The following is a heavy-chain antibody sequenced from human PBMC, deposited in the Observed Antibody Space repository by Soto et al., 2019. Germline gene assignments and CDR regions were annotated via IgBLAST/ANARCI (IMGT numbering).Heavy chain of an antibody. CDR2: IDPSDSYT. Sequence: LKISCKGSGYSFTSYWISWVRQMPGKGLEWMGRIDPSDSYTNYSPSFQGHVTISADKSISTAYLQWSSLKASDTAMYYCASDIVVVPAAKAYYYYGMDVWGQGTTVTVSS. CDR3: ASDIVVVPAAKAYYYYGMDV. CDR1: GYSFTSYW. J-gene: IGHJ6*02. D-gene: IGHD2-2*01. V-gene: IGHV5-10-1*01.